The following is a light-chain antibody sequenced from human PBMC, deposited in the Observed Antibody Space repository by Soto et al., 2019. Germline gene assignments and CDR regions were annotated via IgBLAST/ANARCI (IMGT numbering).Light chain of an antibody. J-gene: IGKJ4*02. CDR3: QQLNSYPQR. V-gene: IGKV1-9*01. Sequence: IRLTQSPSSLSASVGDRVTLTCRASLGISSYLAWYQQKPGKAPKVLIYDASTLQSGVPSRFSGSGSGTDFTLTISSLQPEDFATYYCQQLNSYPQRFVGGSKVDIX. CDR1: LGISSY. CDR2: DAS.